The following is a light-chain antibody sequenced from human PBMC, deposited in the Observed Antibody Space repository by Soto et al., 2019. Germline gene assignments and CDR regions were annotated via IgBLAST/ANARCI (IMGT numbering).Light chain of an antibody. CDR2: RAS. V-gene: IGKV1-5*03. J-gene: IGKJ1*01. Sequence: DIQMTQSPSTLSASVGARVTLTCRASQSISTWLAWFQQKPGKDPKFLIYRASSLDSGITSRFSGSGYRTEFSLTNSSLQHDDFATCYCQRYHSYPRTFDEGPKVEIK. CDR3: QRYHSYPRT. CDR1: QSISTW.